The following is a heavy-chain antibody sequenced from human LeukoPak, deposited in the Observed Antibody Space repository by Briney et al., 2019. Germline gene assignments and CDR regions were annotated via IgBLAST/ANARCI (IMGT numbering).Heavy chain of an antibody. CDR2: INHSGST. CDR1: GGSFSGYY. CDR3: ARGLKRGITMVRGAPGY. J-gene: IGHJ4*02. D-gene: IGHD3-10*01. V-gene: IGHV4-34*01. Sequence: SETLSLTCAVYGGSFSGYYWSWIRQPPGKGLEWIGAINHSGSTNYNPSLKSRVTISVDTSKNQFSLKLSSVTAADTAVYYCARGLKRGITMVRGAPGYWGQGTLVTVSS.